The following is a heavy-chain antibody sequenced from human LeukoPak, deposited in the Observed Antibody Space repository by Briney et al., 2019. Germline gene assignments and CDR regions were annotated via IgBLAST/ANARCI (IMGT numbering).Heavy chain of an antibody. CDR2: IYHSGST. CDR3: ARGGFGEVLDAFDI. D-gene: IGHD3-10*01. Sequence: PSETLSLTCTVSGGSISSGDYYWSWIRQPPGKGLEWIGYIYHSGSTYYNPSLKSRVTISVDTSKNQFSLKLSSVTAADTAVYYCARGGFGEVLDAFDIWGQGTMVTVSS. V-gene: IGHV4-30-4*02. CDR1: GGSISSGDYY. J-gene: IGHJ3*02.